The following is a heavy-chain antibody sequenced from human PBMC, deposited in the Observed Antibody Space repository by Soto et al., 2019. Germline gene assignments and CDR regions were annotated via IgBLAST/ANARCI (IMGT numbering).Heavy chain of an antibody. D-gene: IGHD4-17*01. V-gene: IGHV4-30-2*01. Sequence: PSETLSLTCAVSGGSISSGGYSWSWIRQPPGKGLEWIGYIYHSGSTYYNPSLKSRVTISVDRSKNQFSLKLSSVTAADTAVYYCARSYGDYVNFDYWGPGTLVTVSS. CDR2: IYHSGST. J-gene: IGHJ4*02. CDR1: GGSISSGGYS. CDR3: ARSYGDYVNFDY.